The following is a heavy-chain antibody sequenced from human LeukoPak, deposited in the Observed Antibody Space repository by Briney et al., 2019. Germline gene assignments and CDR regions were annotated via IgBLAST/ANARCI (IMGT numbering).Heavy chain of an antibody. V-gene: IGHV4-31*01. CDR1: GGSLSSGPYY. D-gene: IGHD3-22*01. CDR3: ARADDSSGYYYYYYFDY. CDR2: INYSGTT. Sequence: PSETLSLTCTVSGGSLSSGPYYWSWIRQPPGKGLEWIGYINYSGTTYYNPSLKSPALISIDTPKNQFSLKLSSVTAADTAVYYCARADDSSGYYYYYYFDYWGQGALITVSS. J-gene: IGHJ4*02.